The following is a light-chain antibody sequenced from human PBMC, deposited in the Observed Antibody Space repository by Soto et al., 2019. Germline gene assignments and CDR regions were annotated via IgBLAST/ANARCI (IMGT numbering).Light chain of an antibody. CDR1: QTVSNN. V-gene: IGKV3-15*01. CDR2: GAS. CDR3: QHYTNSPIT. J-gene: IGKJ5*01. Sequence: EIVMTQSPVTLSVSPGERATLSCRASQTVSNNLAWYQRKPGQAPSLHIYGASTSATGIPAICSVSRSGTKFTLTYSSLYPEDSAGYYSQHYTNSPITLGQGTRL.